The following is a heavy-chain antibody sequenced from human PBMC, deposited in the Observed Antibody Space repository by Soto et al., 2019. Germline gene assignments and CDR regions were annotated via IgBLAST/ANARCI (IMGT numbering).Heavy chain of an antibody. CDR2: IYSGGSA. Sequence: PAVSLRLSCTASDFTVTNYYMRWVRQAPGKGLEWVSLIYSGGSAFYADSVKGRFTISRDISKNTMYLQMNSLRVEDTAVYYCVRDKESDWGQGTLVTVSS. V-gene: IGHV3-66*01. J-gene: IGHJ4*02. CDR1: DFTVTNYY. CDR3: VRDKESD. D-gene: IGHD3-10*01.